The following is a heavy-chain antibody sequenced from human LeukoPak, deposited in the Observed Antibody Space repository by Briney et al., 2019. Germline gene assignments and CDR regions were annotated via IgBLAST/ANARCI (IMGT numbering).Heavy chain of an antibody. Sequence: GGSLRLSCTASGFNFNNYMMNWVRQAPGKGPEWVSYISSSSGSIYYAGSVKGRFTISRDNAKNSLYLKMNSLRAEDTAVYYCVRALIATGGAFDTWGQGTLVTVSS. D-gene: IGHD5-24*01. V-gene: IGHV3-48*01. J-gene: IGHJ3*02. CDR2: ISSSSGSI. CDR3: VRALIATGGAFDT. CDR1: GFNFNNYM.